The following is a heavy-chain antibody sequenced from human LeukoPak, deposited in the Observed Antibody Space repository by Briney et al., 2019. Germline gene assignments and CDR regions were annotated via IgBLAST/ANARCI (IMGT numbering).Heavy chain of an antibody. CDR3: ARGRIRSGGSHNWFDP. Sequence: SETLSLTCAVYGGSFSVYYWSWIRQPPGKGLEWIGEINHSGSTNYNPSLKSRVTISVDTSKTQSSLKLSSVPAADTAVYYCARGRIRSGGSHNWFDPWGQGTLVTVSS. J-gene: IGHJ5*02. CDR1: GGSFSVYY. V-gene: IGHV4-34*01. CDR2: INHSGST. D-gene: IGHD2-15*01.